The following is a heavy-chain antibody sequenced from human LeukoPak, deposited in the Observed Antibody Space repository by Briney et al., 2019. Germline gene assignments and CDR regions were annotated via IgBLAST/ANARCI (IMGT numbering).Heavy chain of an antibody. J-gene: IGHJ3*01. CDR2: IYNTGNT. CDR3: ARGTRGRPHDSFDV. V-gene: IGHV3-66*01. Sequence: GGSLRLSCGASGFRVSRYYMSGVRQAPGRGVEGVSLIYNTGNTYYADSVKGRFLISRDNSKNILFLQMNNLRSEDTAVYYCARGTRGRPHDSFDVWGQGTMVTASS. D-gene: IGHD2-8*02. CDR1: GFRVSRYY.